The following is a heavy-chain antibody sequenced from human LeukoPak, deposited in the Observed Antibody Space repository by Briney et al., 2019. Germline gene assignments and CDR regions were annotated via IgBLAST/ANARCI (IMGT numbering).Heavy chain of an antibody. J-gene: IGHJ4*02. V-gene: IGHV3-30*02. CDR3: AREKGRGVISPYFDS. CDR1: GFTFSSYV. CDR2: IRYDGSYK. Sequence: GGSLRLSCAASGFTFSSYVMHWVRQAPGKGLEWVAFIRYDGSYKYYADSVKGRFTISRDTSKNTLSLQMYSLRAEDTAVYYCAREKGRGVISPYFDSWGQGTLVTVSS. D-gene: IGHD3-10*01.